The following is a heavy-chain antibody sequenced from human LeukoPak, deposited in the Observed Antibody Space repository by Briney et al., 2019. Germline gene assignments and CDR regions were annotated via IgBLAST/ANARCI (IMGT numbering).Heavy chain of an antibody. Sequence: GGSLRLSCAASGFTFSSYGMHWVRQAPGKGLEWVAVIWYDGSNKYYADSVKGRFTISRDNSKNTLYLQMNSLRAEDTAVYYCARERSMVRGVIRAYYFDYWGQGTLVTVSS. CDR3: ARERSMVRGVIRAYYFDY. D-gene: IGHD3-10*01. CDR1: GFTFSSYG. V-gene: IGHV3-33*01. J-gene: IGHJ4*02. CDR2: IWYDGSNK.